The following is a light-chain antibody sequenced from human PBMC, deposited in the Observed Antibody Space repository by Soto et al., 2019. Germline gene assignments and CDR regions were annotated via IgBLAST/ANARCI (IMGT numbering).Light chain of an antibody. V-gene: IGKV4-1*01. Sequence: DIVMTQSPDSLAVSLGERATINGKSSQSILYTSMNKNYLAWYQQKPGQPPKLLIYWASTRESGVPDRFSGSGSETDFTLTISSLQAEDVAFYYCQQYYRTPFTYGPGTKVEI. J-gene: IGKJ3*01. CDR2: WAS. CDR1: QSILYTSMNKNY. CDR3: QQYYRTPFT.